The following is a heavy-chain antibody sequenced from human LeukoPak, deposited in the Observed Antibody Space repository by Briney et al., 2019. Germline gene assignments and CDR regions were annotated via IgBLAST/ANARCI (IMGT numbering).Heavy chain of an antibody. D-gene: IGHD6-19*01. CDR3: ALWLVRGGFDY. J-gene: IGHJ4*02. CDR2: INPSGGST. Sequence: ASVRVSCKASGYTFTRYYMHWVRQAPGQGLEWMGIINPSGGSTSYAQTFQGRVTMTRDTSTSTVCMELSSLRSEDTAVYYCALWLVRGGFDYWGQGTLVTVSS. CDR1: GYTFTRYY. V-gene: IGHV1-46*01.